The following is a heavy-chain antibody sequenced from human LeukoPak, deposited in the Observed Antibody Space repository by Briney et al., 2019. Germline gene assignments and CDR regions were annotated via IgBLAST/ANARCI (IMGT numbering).Heavy chain of an antibody. CDR1: GFTFSSYS. CDR3: ARDVRPGYSSSWYPY. Sequence: GGSLRLSCAASGFTFSSYSMNWVRQAPGKGLEWVSSISSSSSYIYYADSVKGRFTISRDNAKNSLYLQMNSLRAEDTAVYYCARDVRPGYSSSWYPYWGQGTLVTVSS. V-gene: IGHV3-21*01. J-gene: IGHJ4*02. CDR2: ISSSSSYI. D-gene: IGHD6-13*01.